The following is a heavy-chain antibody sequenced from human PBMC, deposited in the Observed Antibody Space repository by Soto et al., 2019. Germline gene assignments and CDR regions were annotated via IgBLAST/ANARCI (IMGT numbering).Heavy chain of an antibody. J-gene: IGHJ6*02. CDR1: GFTFSSYA. CDR2: ISGSGGST. V-gene: IGHV3-23*01. CDR3: AKERRRYNWNYEEYYYYGMDV. D-gene: IGHD1-7*01. Sequence: GGSVRLSCAASGFTFSSYAMSWVRQAPGKGLEWVSAISGSGGSTYYADSVKGRFTISRDNSKNTLYLQMNSLRAEDTSVYYCAKERRRYNWNYEEYYYYGMDVWGQGNPGHRLL.